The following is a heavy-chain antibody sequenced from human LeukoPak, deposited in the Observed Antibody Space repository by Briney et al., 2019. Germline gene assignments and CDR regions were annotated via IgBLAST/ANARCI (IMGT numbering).Heavy chain of an antibody. CDR2: IKQDGSEK. CDR1: GFTFSSHW. Sequence: PGGSLRLSCATSGFTFSSHWMSWVRQAPGKGLEWVANIKQDGSEKYYVDSVKGRFTISRDNAKNSLSLQMNSLRAEDTAVYYCAREPNIAVVTHFDYWGQGTLVTVFS. V-gene: IGHV3-7*01. D-gene: IGHD5-18*01. J-gene: IGHJ4*02. CDR3: AREPNIAVVTHFDY.